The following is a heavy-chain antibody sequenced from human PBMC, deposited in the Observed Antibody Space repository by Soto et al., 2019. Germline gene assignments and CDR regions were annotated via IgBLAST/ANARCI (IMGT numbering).Heavy chain of an antibody. J-gene: IGHJ5*02. Sequence: SETLSLTCTVSGGSISSGGYYWSWIRQHPGKGLEWIGYIYYSGSTYYNPSLKSRVTISVDTSKNQFSLKLSSVTAADTAVYYCARGRWYNWNDPPPYNWFDPWGQGTLVTVSS. CDR3: ARGRWYNWNDPPPYNWFDP. V-gene: IGHV4-31*03. D-gene: IGHD1-1*01. CDR1: GGSISSGGYY. CDR2: IYYSGST.